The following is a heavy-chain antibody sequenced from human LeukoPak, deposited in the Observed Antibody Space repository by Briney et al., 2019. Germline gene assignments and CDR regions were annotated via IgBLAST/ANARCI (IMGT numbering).Heavy chain of an antibody. Sequence: SETLSLTCIVSGGSISSSNYYWGCIRQPPGKELEGIGSIYYSGTTYYNPSLKSRVTISVDTSRNQFSLKLSSVTVADTAVYYCARHYSSSWYHAVWFDPWGQGTLVTVSS. D-gene: IGHD6-13*01. V-gene: IGHV4-39*01. CDR2: IYYSGTT. J-gene: IGHJ5*02. CDR1: GGSISSSNYY. CDR3: ARHYSSSWYHAVWFDP.